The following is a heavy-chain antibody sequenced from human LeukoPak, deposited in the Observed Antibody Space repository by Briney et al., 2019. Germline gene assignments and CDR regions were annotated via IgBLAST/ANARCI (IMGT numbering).Heavy chain of an antibody. Sequence: ASVKVSCKASGYTFTDNFIHWVRQAPGQGLEWMGGIIPIFGTANYAQKFQGRVTMTRDTSTNTVYMELSSLRSEDTAVYYCARGPSITMVRGGQWYYYMDVWGKGTMVTISS. J-gene: IGHJ6*03. D-gene: IGHD3-10*01. CDR2: IIPIFGTA. CDR3: ARGPSITMVRGGQWYYYMDV. CDR1: GYTFTDNF. V-gene: IGHV1-46*01.